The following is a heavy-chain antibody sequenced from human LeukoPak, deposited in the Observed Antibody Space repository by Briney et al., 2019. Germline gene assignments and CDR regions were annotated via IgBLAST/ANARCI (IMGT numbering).Heavy chain of an antibody. CDR3: ARGRIGFGELLAYYFDY. CDR2: INHSGST. V-gene: IGHV4-34*01. D-gene: IGHD3-10*01. Sequence: SETLSLTCAVYGGSFSGYYWSWIRQPPGKRLEWIGEINHSGSTNYNPSLKSRVTISVDTSKNQFSLKLSSVTAADTAVYYCARGRIGFGELLAYYFDYWGQGTLVTVSS. J-gene: IGHJ4*02. CDR1: GGSFSGYY.